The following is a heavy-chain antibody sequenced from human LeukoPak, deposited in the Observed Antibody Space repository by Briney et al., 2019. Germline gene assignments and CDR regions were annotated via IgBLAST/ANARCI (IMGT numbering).Heavy chain of an antibody. CDR3: ARGYGPFDP. J-gene: IGHJ5*02. D-gene: IGHD5-12*01. CDR2: IYYTGSA. CDR1: SDSIVSSGHF. Sequence: SETLSLTCSVSSDSIVSSGHFWSCIRHHPGKGLEWIGYIYYTGSAYYNPSLQSRLTMSVDTSKNQFSLNLRSVTAADTTVYYCARGYGPFDPWGQGILGTVSS. V-gene: IGHV4-31*03.